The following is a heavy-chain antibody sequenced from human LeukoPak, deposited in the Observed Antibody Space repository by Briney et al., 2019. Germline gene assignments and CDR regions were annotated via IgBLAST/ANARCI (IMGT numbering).Heavy chain of an antibody. CDR3: ASSTSLAMWSYNWYFDL. V-gene: IGHV4-59*01. D-gene: IGHD2-2*01. CDR1: GGSISSYY. J-gene: IGHJ2*01. Sequence: SETLSLTCTVSGGSISSYYWSWIRQPPGKGLEWIGYIYYSGSTNYNPSLKSRVTISVDTSKNQFSLKLSSVTAADTAVYYCASSTSLAMWSYNWYFDLWGRGTLVTVSS. CDR2: IYYSGST.